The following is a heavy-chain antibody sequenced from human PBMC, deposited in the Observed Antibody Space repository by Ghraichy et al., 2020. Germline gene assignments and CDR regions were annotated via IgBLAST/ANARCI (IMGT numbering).Heavy chain of an antibody. CDR2: ISYDGSNK. V-gene: IGHV3-30*18. Sequence: GGSLRLSCAASGFTFSSYGMHWVRQAPGKGLEWVAVISYDGSNKYYADSVKGRFTISRDNSKNTLYLQMNSLRAEDTAVYYCAKDTIAAAGNSIFDYWGQGTLVTVSS. CDR3: AKDTIAAAGNSIFDY. CDR1: GFTFSSYG. J-gene: IGHJ4*02. D-gene: IGHD6-13*01.